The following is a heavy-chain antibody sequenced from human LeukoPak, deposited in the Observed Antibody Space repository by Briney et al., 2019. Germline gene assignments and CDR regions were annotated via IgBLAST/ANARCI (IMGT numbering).Heavy chain of an antibody. CDR2: ISGSGGST. D-gene: IGHD1-26*01. V-gene: IGHV3-23*01. CDR1: GFTFSSYA. Sequence: GGSLRLSCAASGFTFSSYAMSWVRQAPGKGLEWVSAISGSGGSTYYADSVKGRFTISRDNSKNTLYLQMNSLRAEDTAVYYCARVPRSPYSGPKRAQVYFDYWGQGTLVTVSS. CDR3: ARVPRSPYSGPKRAQVYFDY. J-gene: IGHJ4*02.